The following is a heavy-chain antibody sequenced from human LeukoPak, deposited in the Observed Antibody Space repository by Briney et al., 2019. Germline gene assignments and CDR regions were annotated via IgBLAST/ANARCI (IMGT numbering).Heavy chain of an antibody. D-gene: IGHD3-22*01. J-gene: IGHJ4*02. V-gene: IGHV1-24*01. Sequence: GASVKVSCKVSGYTLTGLSMHWVRQAPGKGLEWMGGFDPEDGETIYAQKFQGRVTMTEDTSTDTAYMELSSLRSEDTAVYYCATALLRDWKLAYFDYWGQGTLVTVSS. CDR2: FDPEDGET. CDR3: ATALLRDWKLAYFDY. CDR1: GYTLTGLS.